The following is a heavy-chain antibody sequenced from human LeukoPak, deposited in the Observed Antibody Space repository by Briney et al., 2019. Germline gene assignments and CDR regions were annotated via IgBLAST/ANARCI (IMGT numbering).Heavy chain of an antibody. D-gene: IGHD2-8*02. CDR2: IYYRGST. V-gene: IGHV4-59*01. J-gene: IGHJ4*02. Sequence: SETLSLTCSVSGGSISDYYWSWIREPPGKGLEWIGYIYYRGSTNHNPSLTSRVTISVDTSKNQFSLKLSSVTAADTAVYYCARDWTRGFHSLDYWGQGTLVTVSS. CDR3: ARDWTRGFHSLDY. CDR1: GGSISDYY.